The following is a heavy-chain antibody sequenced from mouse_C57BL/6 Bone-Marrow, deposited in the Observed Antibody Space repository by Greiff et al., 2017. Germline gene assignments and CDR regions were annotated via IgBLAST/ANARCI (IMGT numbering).Heavy chain of an antibody. CDR1: GYTFTSYW. CDR3: TRREYDGYYYYAMDY. Sequence: VQLKQSGTVLARPGASVKMSCKTSGYTFTSYWMHWVKQRPGQGLEWIGAIYPGNSDTSYNQKFKGKAKLTAVTSASTAYMELSSLTNEDSAVYYCTRREYDGYYYYAMDYWGQGTSVTVSS. D-gene: IGHD2-3*01. CDR2: IYPGNSDT. V-gene: IGHV1-5*01. J-gene: IGHJ4*01.